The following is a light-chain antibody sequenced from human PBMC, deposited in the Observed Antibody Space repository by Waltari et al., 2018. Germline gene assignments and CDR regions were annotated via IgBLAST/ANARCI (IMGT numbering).Light chain of an antibody. J-gene: IGKJ1*01. V-gene: IGKV3-15*01. CDR2: GAS. Sequence: EIVMTQSPATLSVSPGERATLSYRASQRVSSNLAWYQQKPGQAPRLLIYGASTRATGIPARFSGSGSGTEFTLTISSLQSEDFAVYYCQQYNNWPLWAFGQGTKVEIK. CDR1: QRVSSN. CDR3: QQYNNWPLWA.